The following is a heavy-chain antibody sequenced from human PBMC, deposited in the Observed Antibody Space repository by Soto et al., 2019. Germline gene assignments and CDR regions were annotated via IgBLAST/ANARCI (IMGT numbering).Heavy chain of an antibody. D-gene: IGHD2-2*02. CDR1: GVVFSNYW. CDR2: INQDGSGR. V-gene: IGHV3-7*01. CDR3: AAIDHGSES. J-gene: IGHJ5*02. Sequence: GGSLRLSCAASGVVFSNYWMSWVRRAPGKGLEWLANINQDGSGRYHADSVKGRFTISRDNAENSLYLQMNGLRVEDAAVYYCAAIDHGSESWGQGTLVTVSS.